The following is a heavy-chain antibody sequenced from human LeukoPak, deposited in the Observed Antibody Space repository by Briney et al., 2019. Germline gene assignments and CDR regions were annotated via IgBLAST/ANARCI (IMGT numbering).Heavy chain of an antibody. D-gene: IGHD2-2*01. Sequence: ASVKVSCKASGYTFTGYYMHWVRQAPGQGLEWMGWINPNSGGTNYAQKFQGRVTMTRDTSISTAYMELSRLRSDDTAVYYCARVDIVVVPAATREPFDRWGQGTLVTVSS. CDR1: GYTFTGYY. CDR3: ARVDIVVVPAATREPFDR. CDR2: INPNSGGT. J-gene: IGHJ5*02. V-gene: IGHV1-2*02.